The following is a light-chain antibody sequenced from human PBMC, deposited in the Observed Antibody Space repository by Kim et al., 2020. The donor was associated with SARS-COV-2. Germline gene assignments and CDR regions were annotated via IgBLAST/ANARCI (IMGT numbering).Light chain of an antibody. CDR3: NSRDSSGNHPVV. J-gene: IGLJ2*01. CDR2: GKN. Sequence: LGQTGRITCQGDGHRSYYASRYKQKPGQAPVLVIYGKNNRPSGIPDRFSGSSSGNTASLTITGAQAEDEADYYCNSRDSSGNHPVVFGGGTQLTVL. V-gene: IGLV3-19*01. CDR1: GHRSYY.